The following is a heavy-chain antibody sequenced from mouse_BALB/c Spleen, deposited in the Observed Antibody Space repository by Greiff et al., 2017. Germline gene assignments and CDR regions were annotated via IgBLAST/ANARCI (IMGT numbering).Heavy chain of an antibody. CDR2: IYPGSGST. J-gene: IGHJ2*01. V-gene: IGHV1S22*01. D-gene: IGHD1-1*01. CDR1: GYTFTSYW. Sequence: LKQPGSELVRPGASVKLSCKASGYTFTSYWMHWVKQRHGQGLEWIGNIYPGSGSTNYDEKFKSKGTLTVDTSSSTAYMHLSSLTSEDSAVYYCTRGDYYGYLDYWGQGTTLTVSS. CDR3: TRGDYYGYLDY.